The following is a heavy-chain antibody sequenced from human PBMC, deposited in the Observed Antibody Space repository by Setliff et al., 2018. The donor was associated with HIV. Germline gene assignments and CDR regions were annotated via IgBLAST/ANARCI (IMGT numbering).Heavy chain of an antibody. J-gene: IGHJ4*01. CDR2: IDWDGNK. CDR1: GFSLNTPGMR. V-gene: IGHV2-70*04. Sequence: SGPTLANHTPTLTLTCTHSGFSLNTPGMRVSWIRQSTGKALEWLARIDWDGNKFYSTSLKNRLTLSKDNSKNQVVLAMSNMDPVDTATYFCAHFTHFRDVYFDSWGPGMLVTVSS. D-gene: IGHD2-21*01. CDR3: AHFTHFRDVYFDS.